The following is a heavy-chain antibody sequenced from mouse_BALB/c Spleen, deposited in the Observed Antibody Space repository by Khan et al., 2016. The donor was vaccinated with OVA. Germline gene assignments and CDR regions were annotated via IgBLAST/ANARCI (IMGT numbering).Heavy chain of an antibody. V-gene: IGHV1S81*02. J-gene: IGHJ3*01. CDR1: GYTFSSYY. Sequence: QIQLVQSGAELVKPGASVKLSCKASGYTFSSYYMYWVKQRPGQGLEWIGGINPNNGGPNFNEKFKTKATLTVDKSSSTVYMHLSSLTSEDSAVYYCTRSGYGNPFAYWGQGTLVTVSP. CDR2: INPNNGGP. CDR3: TRSGYGNPFAY. D-gene: IGHD2-10*02.